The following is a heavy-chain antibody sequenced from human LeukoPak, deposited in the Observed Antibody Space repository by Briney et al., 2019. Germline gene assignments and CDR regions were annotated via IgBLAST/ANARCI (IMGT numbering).Heavy chain of an antibody. J-gene: IGHJ4*02. CDR1: GGSISSGGYY. V-gene: IGHV4-31*03. D-gene: IGHD3-9*01. CDR2: IYYSGST. CDR3: ARGLLLRYFDWLSYYFDY. Sequence: PSETLSLTCTVSGGSISSGGYYWSWIRQHPGKGLEWIGYIYYSGSTYYNPSLKSRVTISVDTSKNQFSLKLNSVTAADTAVYYCARGLLLRYFDWLSYYFDYWGQGTLVTVSS.